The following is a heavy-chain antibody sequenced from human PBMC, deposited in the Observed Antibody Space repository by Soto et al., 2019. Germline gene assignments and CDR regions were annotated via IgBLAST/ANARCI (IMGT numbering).Heavy chain of an antibody. V-gene: IGHV3-23*01. Sequence: PGGSLRLSCAASGFTFSSYAMSWVRQAPGKGLEWVSAISGSGGSTYYADSVKGRFTISRDNSKNTLYLQMNSLRAEDTAVYYCAKSAVGSVGVVIKDYYYMDGWGKGTTVTVSS. D-gene: IGHD3-3*01. CDR2: ISGSGGST. CDR3: AKSAVGSVGVVIKDYYYMDG. J-gene: IGHJ6*03. CDR1: GFTFSSYA.